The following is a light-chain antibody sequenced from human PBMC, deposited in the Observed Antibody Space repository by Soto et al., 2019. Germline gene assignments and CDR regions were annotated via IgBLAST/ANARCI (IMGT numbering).Light chain of an antibody. CDR3: QQYETYSGT. J-gene: IGKJ1*01. CDR2: AAS. CDR1: QSISSY. Sequence: DIQMTQSPSSLSASLLDRVTITCRSSQSISSYLNWYQQKPGKAPKLLIYAASSLQSGVPSRFSGSGSGTDFTLTISSLQPEDFATYYCQQYETYSGTFGQGTKVDIK. V-gene: IGKV1-39*01.